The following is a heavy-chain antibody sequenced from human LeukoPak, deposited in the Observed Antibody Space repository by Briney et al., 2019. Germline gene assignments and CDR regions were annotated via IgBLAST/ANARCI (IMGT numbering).Heavy chain of an antibody. V-gene: IGHV4-34*01. D-gene: IGHD2-2*02. CDR2: INHSGST. J-gene: IGHJ6*03. CDR1: GGSFSGYY. CDR3: ARLRLGYCSSTSCYRRVGYYYMDV. Sequence: SETLSLTCAVYGGSFSGYYWSWIRQPPGKGLEWIGEINHSGSTNYNPSLKSRVTISVDTSKNQFSLKLSSVTAADTAVYYCARLRLGYCSSTSCYRRVGYYYMDVWGKGTTVTVS.